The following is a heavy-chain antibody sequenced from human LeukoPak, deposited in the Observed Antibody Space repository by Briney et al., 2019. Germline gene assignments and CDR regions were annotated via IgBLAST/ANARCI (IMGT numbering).Heavy chain of an antibody. CDR3: AKPCRSGLSPFDAFDI. Sequence: PGGSLRLSCAASGFTFSSYATSWVRQAPGKGLEWVSANSGSGDSTYYADSVKGRFTISRDNSKNTLYLQMNSLRAEDTAVYYCAKPCRSGLSPFDAFDIWGRGTMVTVSS. CDR2: NSGSGDST. D-gene: IGHD6-19*01. V-gene: IGHV3-23*01. J-gene: IGHJ3*02. CDR1: GFTFSSYA.